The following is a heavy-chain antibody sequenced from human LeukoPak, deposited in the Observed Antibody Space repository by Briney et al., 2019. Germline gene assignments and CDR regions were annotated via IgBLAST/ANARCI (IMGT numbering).Heavy chain of an antibody. D-gene: IGHD3-9*01. CDR2: INHSGST. Sequence: PSETLSLTCAVYGGSFSGYYWSWIRQPPGKGLEWIGEINHSGSTNYNPSLKSRVTISVDTSKNQFSLKLSSVTAADTAVYYCARGLRYYDILTGYYTYYFDYWGQGTLVTASS. J-gene: IGHJ4*02. CDR3: ARGLRYYDILTGYYTYYFDY. V-gene: IGHV4-34*01. CDR1: GGSFSGYY.